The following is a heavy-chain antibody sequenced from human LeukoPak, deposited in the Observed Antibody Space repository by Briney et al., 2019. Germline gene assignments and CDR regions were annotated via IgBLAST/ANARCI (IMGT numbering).Heavy chain of an antibody. J-gene: IGHJ5*02. V-gene: IGHV1-2*06. CDR2: INPNSGGT. CDR1: GYTFTGYY. CDR3: ARDRPMVRGVTTNWFDP. Sequence: ASVTVSCKASGYTFTGYYMHWVRQAPGQGLEWMGRINPNSGGTNYAQKFQGRVTMTRDTSISTAYMELSRLRSDDTAVYYCARDRPMVRGVTTNWFDPWGQGTLVTVSS. D-gene: IGHD3-10*01.